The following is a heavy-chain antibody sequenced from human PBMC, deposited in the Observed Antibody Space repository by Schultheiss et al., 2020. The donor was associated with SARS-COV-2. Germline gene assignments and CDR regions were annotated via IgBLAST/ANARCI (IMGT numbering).Heavy chain of an antibody. CDR3: AKAPKYKFMDV. J-gene: IGHJ6*03. Sequence: GGSLRLSCAASGFTFSDYYMSWIRQAPGKGLEWVSYISSSSSYIYYADSVKGRFTISRDNAKNTVYLQMNSLRAEDTAVYYCAKAPKYKFMDVWGKGTTVTVSS. D-gene: IGHD1-14*01. CDR2: ISSSSSYI. V-gene: IGHV3-11*05. CDR1: GFTFSDYY.